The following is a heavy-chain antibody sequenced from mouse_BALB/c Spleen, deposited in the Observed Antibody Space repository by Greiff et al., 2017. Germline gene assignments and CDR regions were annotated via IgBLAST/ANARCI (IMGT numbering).Heavy chain of an antibody. Sequence: EVMLVESGGGLVKPGGSLKLSCAASGFTFSSYAMSWVRQTPEKRLEWVASISSGGSTYYPDSVKGRFTISRDNARNILYLQMSSLRSEDTAMYYCARVEYGNPHWYFDVWGAGTTVTVSS. J-gene: IGHJ1*01. CDR1: GFTFSSYA. V-gene: IGHV5-6-5*01. CDR2: ISSGGST. CDR3: ARVEYGNPHWYFDV. D-gene: IGHD2-10*02.